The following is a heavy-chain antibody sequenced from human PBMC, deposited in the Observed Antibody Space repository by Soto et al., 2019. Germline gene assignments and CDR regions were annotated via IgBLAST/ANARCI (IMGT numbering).Heavy chain of an antibody. CDR1: GGSISSGGYS. D-gene: IGHD3-22*01. CDR3: ASYDSSGPDAFDI. CDR2: IYHSGST. V-gene: IGHV4-30-2*01. J-gene: IGHJ3*02. Sequence: QLQLQESGSGLVKPSQTLSLTCAVSGGSISSGGYSWSWIRQPPGKGLEWIGYIYHSGSTYYNPSLKSRVTISVDRSKNQFSLKLSSVTAADTAVYYCASYDSSGPDAFDIWGQGTMVTVSS.